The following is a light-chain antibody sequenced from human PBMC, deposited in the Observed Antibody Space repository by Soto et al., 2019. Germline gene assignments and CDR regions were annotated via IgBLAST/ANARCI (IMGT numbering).Light chain of an antibody. CDR3: QQYNNWPWT. Sequence: EIVLTQSPGTLSLSPGERATLSCRASESVATNLAWYQQTPGQAPRLLIYGASNRATGIPARFSGSGSGTEFTLTISSLQSVDFEVYSCQQYNNWPWTFGQGTKVDIK. CDR1: ESVATN. J-gene: IGKJ1*01. V-gene: IGKV3-15*01. CDR2: GAS.